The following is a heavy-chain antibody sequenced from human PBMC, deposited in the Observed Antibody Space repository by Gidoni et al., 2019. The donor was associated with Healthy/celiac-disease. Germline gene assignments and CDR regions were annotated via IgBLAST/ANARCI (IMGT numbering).Heavy chain of an antibody. D-gene: IGHD3-16*02. CDR2: ISSSSSTI. J-gene: IGHJ3*02. V-gene: IGHV3-48*02. Sequence: EVQLVESGGGLVQPGGSLRLSCSASGFTFSSYSMNWVRQAPGKGLEWVSYISSSSSTIYYADSVKGRFNISRDNAKNSLYLQMNSLRDEDTAVYYCARGEDMITFGGVIVDAFDIWGQGTMVTVSS. CDR1: GFTFSSYS. CDR3: ARGEDMITFGGVIVDAFDI.